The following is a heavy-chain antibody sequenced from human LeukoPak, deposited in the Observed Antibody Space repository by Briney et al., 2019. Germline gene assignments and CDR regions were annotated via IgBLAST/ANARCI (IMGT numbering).Heavy chain of an antibody. J-gene: IGHJ4*02. Sequence: PGGSLRLSCAASGFTFSSYAMSWVRQAPGKGLEWVSAISGSGGSTYYADSVKGRFTSSRDNSKNTLYLQMNSLRAEDTAAYYCAKASGIVATTYFDYWGQGTLVTVSS. CDR2: ISGSGGST. V-gene: IGHV3-23*01. CDR1: GFTFSSYA. CDR3: AKASGIVATTYFDY. D-gene: IGHD5-12*01.